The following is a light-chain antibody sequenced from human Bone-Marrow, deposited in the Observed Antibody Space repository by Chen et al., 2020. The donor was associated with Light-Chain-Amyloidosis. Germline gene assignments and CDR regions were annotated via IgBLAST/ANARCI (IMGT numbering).Light chain of an antibody. CDR1: QDIENY. CDR3: QKHNYAPCS. Sequence: DIQMTQSPSSLSASVGDRVTITCRASQDIENYLAWYQQRPGQVPKLLIYSASNLQSGVPSRFSGSGSGTEFTLTISSLQPEDVATYYCQKHNYAPCSFGQGTKLEIK. J-gene: IGKJ2*04. V-gene: IGKV1-27*01. CDR2: SAS.